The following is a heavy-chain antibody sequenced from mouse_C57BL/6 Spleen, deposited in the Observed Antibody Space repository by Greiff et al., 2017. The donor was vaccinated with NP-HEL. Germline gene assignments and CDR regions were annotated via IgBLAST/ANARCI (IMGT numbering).Heavy chain of an antibody. CDR1: GFTFSDYG. CDR3: ARNWDEGYFDY. V-gene: IGHV5-17*01. J-gene: IGHJ2*01. CDR2: LSSGSSTI. D-gene: IGHD4-1*01. Sequence: EVKLVESGGGLVKPGGSLKLSCAASGFTFSDYGMHWVRQAPEKGLEWVAYLSSGSSTIYYADTVKGRFTISRDNAKNTLFLQMTSLRSEDTAMYYCARNWDEGYFDYWGQGTTLTVSS.